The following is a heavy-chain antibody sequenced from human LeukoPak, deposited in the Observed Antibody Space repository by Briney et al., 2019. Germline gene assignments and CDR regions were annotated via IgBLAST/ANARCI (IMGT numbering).Heavy chain of an antibody. D-gene: IGHD6-6*01. CDR1: GFTFSSYG. V-gene: IGHV3-30*18. CDR2: ISYDGSNK. Sequence: PGRSLRLSCAASGFTFSSYGMHWVRQAPGKGLEWVAVISYDGSNKYYADSVKGRFTISRDNSKNTLYLQMNSLRAEDTAVYYCAKAPLSIAARSWFDPWGQGTLVTVSS. J-gene: IGHJ5*02. CDR3: AKAPLSIAARSWFDP.